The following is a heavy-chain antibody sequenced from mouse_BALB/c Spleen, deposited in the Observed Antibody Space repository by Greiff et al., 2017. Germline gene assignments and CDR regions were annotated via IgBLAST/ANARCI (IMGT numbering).Heavy chain of an antibody. V-gene: IGHV2-9*02. CDR3: ARDGAYYGSSPYAMDY. CDR2: IWAGGST. D-gene: IGHD1-1*01. J-gene: IGHJ4*01. Sequence: VKLMESGPGLVAPSQSLSITCTVSGFSLTSYGVHWVRQPPGKGLEWLGVIWAGGSTNYNSALMSRLSISKDNSKSQVFLKMNSLQTDDTAMYYCARDGAYYGSSPYAMDYWGQGTSVTVSS. CDR1: GFSLTSYG.